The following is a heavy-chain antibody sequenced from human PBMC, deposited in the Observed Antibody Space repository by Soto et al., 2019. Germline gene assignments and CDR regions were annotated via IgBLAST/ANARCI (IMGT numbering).Heavy chain of an antibody. CDR3: ARDYCSSTSCYIITLWGMDV. Sequence: GGSLRLSCAASGFTFSSYGMHWVRQAPGKGLEWVAVIWYDGSNKYYADSVKGRFTISRDNSKNTLYLQMNSLRAEDTAVYYCARDYCSSTSCYIITLWGMDVWGKGTTVTVSS. D-gene: IGHD2-2*02. V-gene: IGHV3-33*01. CDR2: IWYDGSNK. CDR1: GFTFSSYG. J-gene: IGHJ6*03.